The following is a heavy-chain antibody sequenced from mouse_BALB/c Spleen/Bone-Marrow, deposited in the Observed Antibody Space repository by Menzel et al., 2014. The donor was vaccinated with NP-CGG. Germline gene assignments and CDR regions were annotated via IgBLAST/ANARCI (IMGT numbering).Heavy chain of an antibody. D-gene: IGHD2-4*01. CDR2: IYPGDGDT. J-gene: IGHJ4*01. CDR1: GYTLTSYW. V-gene: IGHV1-87*01. Sequence: VQLQQSGDELARPGASVKLSCKASGYTLTSYWMQWVKQRPGQGLEWIGAIYPGDGDTRYTQKFKGKATLTADKSSSTAYMQLSSLASEDSAVYYCARTTMITTGGYYAMDYWGQGTSVTVSS. CDR3: ARTTMITTGGYYAMDY.